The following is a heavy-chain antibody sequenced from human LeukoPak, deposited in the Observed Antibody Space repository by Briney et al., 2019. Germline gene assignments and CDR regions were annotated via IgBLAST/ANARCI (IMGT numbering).Heavy chain of an antibody. CDR1: GFTFSNYG. Sequence: GGSLRLSYAASGFTFSNYGIHWVRQAPGNGLEWVAVIWSDGINKYYVDSVKGRFTISRDNSKNTLYLQMNSLRADDTAVYYCARSTYSSSSYYFDYWGQGSLVTVSS. CDR2: IWSDGINK. CDR3: ARSTYSSSSYYFDY. D-gene: IGHD6-13*01. V-gene: IGHV3-33*01. J-gene: IGHJ4*02.